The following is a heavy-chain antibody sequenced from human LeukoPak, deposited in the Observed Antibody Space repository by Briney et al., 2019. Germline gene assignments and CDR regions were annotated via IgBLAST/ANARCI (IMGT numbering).Heavy chain of an antibody. Sequence: SETLSLTCTVSGGSISSSSYYWGWIRQPPGKGLEWIGSIYYSGSTYYNPSLKSRVTISVDTSKNQFSLKLSSVTAADTAVYYCPRPGHSYYYMDVWGKGTTLTVSS. CDR3: PRPGHSYYYMDV. CDR1: GGSISSSSYY. D-gene: IGHD1-1*01. CDR2: IYYSGST. J-gene: IGHJ6*03. V-gene: IGHV4-39*01.